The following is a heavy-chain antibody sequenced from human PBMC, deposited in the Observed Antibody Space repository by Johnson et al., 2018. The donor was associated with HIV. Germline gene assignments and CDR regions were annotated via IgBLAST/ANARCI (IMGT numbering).Heavy chain of an antibody. V-gene: IGHV3-23*04. CDR2: ISGSGGST. Sequence: VQLVESGGGVVQPGRSLRLSCAASGFTFSSYAMHWVRQAPGKGLEWVAVISGSGGSTYYADSVKGRFTIFRANSKNTVYLQLNSLRVEDTAVYYCAKGGYNWKFDGFDIWGQGTMVTVSS. D-gene: IGHD1-20*01. CDR3: AKGGYNWKFDGFDI. CDR1: GFTFSSYA. J-gene: IGHJ3*02.